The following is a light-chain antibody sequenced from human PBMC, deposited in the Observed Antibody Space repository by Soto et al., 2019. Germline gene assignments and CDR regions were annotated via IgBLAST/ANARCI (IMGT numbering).Light chain of an antibody. J-gene: IGKJ1*01. Sequence: DIQMTQSPSTLSASVGDRVTITCRASQSISSWLAWYQQKPGKAPKLLIYKASSLERGVPSRFSGSGSGTEFTLTISSLQPDDFATYYCQQYNRYSWTFGQGTKVEIK. CDR1: QSISSW. CDR3: QQYNRYSWT. V-gene: IGKV1-5*03. CDR2: KAS.